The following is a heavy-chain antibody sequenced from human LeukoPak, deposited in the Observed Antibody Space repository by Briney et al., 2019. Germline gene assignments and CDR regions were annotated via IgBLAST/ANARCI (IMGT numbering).Heavy chain of an antibody. Sequence: PGGSLRLSCAASGFTFSSYAMSWVRQAPGKGLEWVSAISGSGGSTYYADSVKGRFTISRDNSKNTQYLQMNSLRAEDTAVYYCASTPVYYDSSGYVDYWGQGTLVTVSS. CDR2: ISGSGGST. D-gene: IGHD3-22*01. J-gene: IGHJ4*02. V-gene: IGHV3-23*01. CDR1: GFTFSSYA. CDR3: ASTPVYYDSSGYVDY.